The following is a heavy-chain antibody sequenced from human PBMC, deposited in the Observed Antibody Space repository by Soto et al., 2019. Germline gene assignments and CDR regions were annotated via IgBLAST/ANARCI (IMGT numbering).Heavy chain of an antibody. CDR2: IYHSGST. J-gene: IGHJ4*02. V-gene: IGHV4-4*02. D-gene: IGHD3-16*01. Sequence: QVQLQESGPGLVKPSGTLSLSCAVSGGSISSSHWWTWVRQPPGKGLEWIGEIYHSGSTNYNPSPRSRVTTQGNPSRNQFSLTLGVETAAARAVGYWASSGGGEDYWGQGILVTVSS. CDR3: ASSGGGEDY. CDR1: GGSISSSHW.